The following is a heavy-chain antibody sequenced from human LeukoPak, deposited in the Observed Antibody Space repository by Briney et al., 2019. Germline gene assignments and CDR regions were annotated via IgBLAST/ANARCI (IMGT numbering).Heavy chain of an antibody. CDR3: AKDIGRLGELSPHFDY. D-gene: IGHD3-16*02. J-gene: IGHJ4*02. Sequence: GGSLRLSCAASGFTFDDYAMHWVRQAPGKGLEWVAGISWNSGSIGYADSVKGRFTISRDNAKNSLYLPMNSLRAEDMALYYCAKDIGRLGELSPHFDYWGQGTLVTVSS. V-gene: IGHV3-9*03. CDR2: ISWNSGSI. CDR1: GFTFDDYA.